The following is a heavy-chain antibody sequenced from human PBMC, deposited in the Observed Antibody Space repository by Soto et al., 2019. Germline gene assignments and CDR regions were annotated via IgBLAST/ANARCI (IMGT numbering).Heavy chain of an antibody. CDR3: ARDDEGGSDCDLGY. Sequence: QVQLAESGGGVVQPGRSLRLSCAASGFTFSSYVMHWVRQTPGRGLEWVAFISHDGNNKYYADSVKGRFTISRDNSENTLYLQMDSLRAEDTAVYYCARDDEGGSDCDLGYWGQGTLVTVSS. CDR2: ISHDGNNK. V-gene: IGHV3-30-3*01. CDR1: GFTFSSYV. D-gene: IGHD1-26*01. J-gene: IGHJ4*02.